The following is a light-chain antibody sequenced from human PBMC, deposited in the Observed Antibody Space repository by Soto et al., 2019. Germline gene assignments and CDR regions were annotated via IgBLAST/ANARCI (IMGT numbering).Light chain of an antibody. J-gene: IGKJ2*01. V-gene: IGKV1-5*01. CDR2: SAS. CDR3: QQYNYYPYT. CDR1: QRISTW. Sequence: DIQMTQSPSTLSASVGDRVTITCRARQRISTWLAWYHQKPGKAPKLLISSASSLESGATSRFSGSGSVTEISIAISSLQPDDFETYYCQQYNYYPYTFGEGPELEIK.